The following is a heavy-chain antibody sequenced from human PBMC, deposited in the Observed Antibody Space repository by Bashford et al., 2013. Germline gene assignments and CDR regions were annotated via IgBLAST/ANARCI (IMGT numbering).Heavy chain of an antibody. CDR2: MNPKSGNT. D-gene: IGHD2-2*01. J-gene: IGHJ4*02. Sequence: ASVKVSCKASGYTFSTYDIIWVRQAAGQGLEWMGWMNPKSGNTGYADSLQGRVTMTMNTSTSTAYMDLSSLTTDDTAVYYCARGTSLDYWGQGTLVTVSS. CDR3: ARGTSLDY. V-gene: IGHV1-8*02. CDR1: GYTFSTYD.